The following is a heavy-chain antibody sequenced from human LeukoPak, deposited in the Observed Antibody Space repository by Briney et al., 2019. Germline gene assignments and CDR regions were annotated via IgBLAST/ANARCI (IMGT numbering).Heavy chain of an antibody. D-gene: IGHD2-15*01. CDR1: GFTFSCYA. V-gene: IGHV3-23*01. Sequence: PGGSLRLSCAASGFTFSCYALSWVRQAPGKGLEWVAAMSGSGGNTYYADSVKGRFTISRDNSKNTLYLQMNSLRAEDTAVYYCAKDLRGVDYFDYWGQGTLVTVSS. CDR2: MSGSGGNT. CDR3: AKDLRGVDYFDY. J-gene: IGHJ4*02.